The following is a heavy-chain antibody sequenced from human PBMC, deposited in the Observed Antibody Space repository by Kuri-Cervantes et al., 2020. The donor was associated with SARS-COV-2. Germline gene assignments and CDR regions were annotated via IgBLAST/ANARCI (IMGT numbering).Heavy chain of an antibody. CDR1: GGSFSGYY. V-gene: IGHV4-34*01. D-gene: IGHD3-22*01. Sequence: SETLSLTCAVYGGSFSGYYWSWIRQPPGKGLEWIGEINHSGSTNYNPSLKSRVTISVDTSKNQFSLKLSSVTAADMAVYYCARASRLNSSGYYYSDPLLYFDYWGQGTLVTVSS. J-gene: IGHJ4*02. CDR2: INHSGST. CDR3: ARASRLNSSGYYYSDPLLYFDY.